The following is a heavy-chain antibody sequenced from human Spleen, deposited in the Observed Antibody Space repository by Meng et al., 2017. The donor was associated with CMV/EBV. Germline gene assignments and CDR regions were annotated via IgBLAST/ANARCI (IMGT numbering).Heavy chain of an antibody. CDR2: MSGRANTI. CDR3: ARDLGYSASSGDLDS. V-gene: IGHV3-11*01. Sequence: SGFTFSDYYMTWIRQAPGKGLEWVSFMSGRANTIYYADSVKGRFTISRDNAKNSLHLQMNSLRAEDTAIYYCARDLGYSASSGDLDSWGQGTLVTVSS. CDR1: GFTFSDYY. J-gene: IGHJ5*01. D-gene: IGHD5-18*01.